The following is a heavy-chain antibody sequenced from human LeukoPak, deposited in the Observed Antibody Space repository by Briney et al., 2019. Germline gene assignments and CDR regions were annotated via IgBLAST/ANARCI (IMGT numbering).Heavy chain of an antibody. CDR1: GFTVSSNY. D-gene: IGHD3-10*01. Sequence: GGSLRLSCAASGFTVSSNYMSWVRQAPGKGLEWVAFIRYDGSNKYYADSVKGRFTISRDNSKNTLYLQMNSLRAEDTAVYYCAKDYGSSPYGYFDYWGQGTLVTVSS. CDR2: IRYDGSNK. CDR3: AKDYGSSPYGYFDY. J-gene: IGHJ4*02. V-gene: IGHV3-30*02.